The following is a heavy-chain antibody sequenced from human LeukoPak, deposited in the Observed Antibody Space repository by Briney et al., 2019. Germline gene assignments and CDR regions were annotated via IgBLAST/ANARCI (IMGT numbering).Heavy chain of an antibody. D-gene: IGHD1-26*01. CDR2: IDPRGHRP. J-gene: IGHJ4*02. CDR1: GFTFSNYY. CDR3: AKELTTGVGATDS. Sequence: ASVKVSCKSSGFTFSNYYMHWVRQAPGQGLEWVGIIDPRGHRPNYAQNFQGRVSMTRDTSTSTAYMELGNLRAEDTAVYYCAKELTTGVGATDSWRQGTLVTVSS. V-gene: IGHV1-46*01.